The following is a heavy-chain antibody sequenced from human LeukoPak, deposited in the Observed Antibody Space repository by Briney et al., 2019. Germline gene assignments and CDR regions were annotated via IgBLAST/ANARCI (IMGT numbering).Heavy chain of an antibody. D-gene: IGHD4-23*01. CDR2: ISYDGSNK. CDR3: ARDYGGNSDY. V-gene: IGHV3-30*04. J-gene: IGHJ4*02. CDR1: GFTFSSYA. Sequence: GGSLRLSCAASGFTFSSYAMHWVRQAPGKGLEWVAVISYDGSNKYYADSVKGRFTISRDNSKNTLYLQMNSLRDEDTAVYYCARDYGGNSDYWGQGTLVTVSS.